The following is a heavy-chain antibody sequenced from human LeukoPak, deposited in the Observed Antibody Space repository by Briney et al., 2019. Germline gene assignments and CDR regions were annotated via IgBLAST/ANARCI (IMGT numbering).Heavy chain of an antibody. Sequence: GGSLRLSCAASGFTFSSYGMHWVRQAPGKGLEWVAVIWYDGSNKYYADSVKGRFTISRDNSKNTLYLQMNSLRAEDTAVYYCARSLGRYFDWLFDYWGQGTLVTVSS. CDR1: GFTFSSYG. CDR2: IWYDGSNK. J-gene: IGHJ4*02. D-gene: IGHD3-9*01. CDR3: ARSLGRYFDWLFDY. V-gene: IGHV3-33*01.